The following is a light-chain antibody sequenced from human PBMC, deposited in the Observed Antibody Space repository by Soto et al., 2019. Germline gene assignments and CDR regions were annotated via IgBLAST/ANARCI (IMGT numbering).Light chain of an antibody. J-gene: IGKJ4*01. Sequence: DIQMTQSPSTLRASVGDRVTITCRASQSISNWLAWYQQKPGTAPKLLIYHASTLESGVPSRFSGSGSGTEFTLTISGLQSDDFALFFCQHYYKWPLSFGGGTKVDIK. V-gene: IGKV1-5*01. CDR3: QHYYKWPLS. CDR1: QSISNW. CDR2: HAS.